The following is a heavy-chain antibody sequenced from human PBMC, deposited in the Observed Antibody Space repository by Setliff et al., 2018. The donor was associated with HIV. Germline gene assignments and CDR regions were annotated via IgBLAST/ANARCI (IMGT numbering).Heavy chain of an antibody. V-gene: IGHV1-2*02. CDR1: GYTFTGYY. J-gene: IGHJ4*02. Sequence: ASVKVSCKASGYTFTGYYIHWVRRAPGQGREWMGWINPNSGGTNYAQKFQGRLTMTRDTSISTAYMELSRLRSDDTAVYYCARDCLAEYYYDSSASDYWGQGTLVTVSS. CDR2: INPNSGGT. D-gene: IGHD3-22*01. CDR3: ARDCLAEYYYDSSASDY.